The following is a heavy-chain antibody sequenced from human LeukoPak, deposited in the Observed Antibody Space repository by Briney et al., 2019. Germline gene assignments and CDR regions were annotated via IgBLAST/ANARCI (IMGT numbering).Heavy chain of an antibody. D-gene: IGHD3-10*01. Sequence: GRSLRLSCAASGFTFSTYAMHWVRQAPGKGLEWVAVISYDGSNKYYADSVKGRFTISRDNAKNTVYLQMNSVRAEDTAVYYCAIGGTYGSGSRGQGTLVTVSS. CDR2: ISYDGSNK. CDR1: GFTFSTYA. V-gene: IGHV3-30-3*01. J-gene: IGHJ4*02. CDR3: AIGGTYGSGS.